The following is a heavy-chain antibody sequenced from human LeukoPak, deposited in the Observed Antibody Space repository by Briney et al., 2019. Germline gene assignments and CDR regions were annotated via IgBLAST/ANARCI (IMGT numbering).Heavy chain of an antibody. Sequence: PSETPSLTCTVSGGSISSSTYYWGWIRQPPGKGLEWIGSIYYSGSTYYNPSLKSRVTISVATSKNQFSLNLSSVTAADTAVYYCARESVATDGSGTYGIDYWGQGTLVTVSS. J-gene: IGHJ4*02. V-gene: IGHV4-39*07. CDR3: ARESVATDGSGTYGIDY. CDR2: IYYSGST. D-gene: IGHD3-10*01. CDR1: GGSISSSTYY.